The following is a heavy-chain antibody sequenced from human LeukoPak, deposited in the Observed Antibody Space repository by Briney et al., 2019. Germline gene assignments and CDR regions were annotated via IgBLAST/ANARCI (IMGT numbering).Heavy chain of an antibody. J-gene: IGHJ2*01. V-gene: IGHV4-39*01. CDR2: IYYSGST. D-gene: IGHD7-27*01. CDR3: ASERNWAYWYFDL. Sequence: SETLSLTCTVSGGSISSSSYYWGWIRQPPGKGLEWIGSIYYSGSTYYNPSLKSRFTISVDTAKNQFSLKLSSVTAADTAVYYCASERNWAYWYFDLWGRGTLVTVSS. CDR1: GGSISSSSYY.